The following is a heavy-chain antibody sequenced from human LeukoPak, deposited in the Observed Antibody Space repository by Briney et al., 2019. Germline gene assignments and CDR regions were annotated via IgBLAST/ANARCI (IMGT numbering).Heavy chain of an antibody. J-gene: IGHJ4*02. CDR1: GFIFSNYA. Sequence: QSGGSLRLSCTASGFIFSNYAMNWVRQAPGKGLEWASSISGSGGSTYSADSVKGRFTISRDNSKNTLYLQMNSLRDEDTAVYYCAKDGPPSHEVVTANQFDYWGQGTRVTVSS. V-gene: IGHV3-23*01. CDR2: ISGSGGST. CDR3: AKDGPPSHEVVTANQFDY. D-gene: IGHD2-21*02.